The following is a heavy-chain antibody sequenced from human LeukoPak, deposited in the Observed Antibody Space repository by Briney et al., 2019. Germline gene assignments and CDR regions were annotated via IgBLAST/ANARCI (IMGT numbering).Heavy chain of an antibody. J-gene: IGHJ4*02. V-gene: IGHV3-30*02. CDR2: IRYDGSNK. CDR3: ARDGGPAYSSSWYLY. Sequence: GGSLRFSGAASGFTFSSYDMHWVRKAPGKGLEWVAFIRYDGSNKYYADSVKGRFTISRDNAKNSLYLQMNSLRAEDTAVYYCARDGGPAYSSSWYLYWGQGTLVTVSS. CDR1: GFTFSSYD. D-gene: IGHD6-13*01.